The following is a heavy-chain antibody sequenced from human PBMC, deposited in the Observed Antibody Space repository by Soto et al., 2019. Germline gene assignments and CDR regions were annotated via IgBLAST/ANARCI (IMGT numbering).Heavy chain of an antibody. CDR3: ARVPTPDSSSSENWFDP. J-gene: IGHJ5*02. V-gene: IGHV4-59*01. CDR1: GGSISSYY. Sequence: SETLSLTCTVSGGSISSYYWSWIRQPPGKGLEWIGYIYYSGSTNYNPSLKSRVTISVDTSKNQFSLKLSSVTAADTAVYYCARVPTPDSSSSENWFDPWGQGTLVTVSS. CDR2: IYYSGST. D-gene: IGHD6-6*01.